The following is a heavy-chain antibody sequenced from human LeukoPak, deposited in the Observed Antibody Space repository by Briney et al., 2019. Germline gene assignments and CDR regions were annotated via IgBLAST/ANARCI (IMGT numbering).Heavy chain of an antibody. CDR3: AKNPQAYYYDSSGYAFDI. CDR1: GFTFSSYA. Sequence: PGGSLRLSCAASGFTFSSYAMSWVRQAPGKGLEWVSAISGSGGSTYYADSVKGRFTISRDNSKNTLYLQMNSLRAEDTAVYYCAKNPQAYYYDSSGYAFDIWGQGTMVXVS. J-gene: IGHJ3*02. CDR2: ISGSGGST. V-gene: IGHV3-23*01. D-gene: IGHD3-22*01.